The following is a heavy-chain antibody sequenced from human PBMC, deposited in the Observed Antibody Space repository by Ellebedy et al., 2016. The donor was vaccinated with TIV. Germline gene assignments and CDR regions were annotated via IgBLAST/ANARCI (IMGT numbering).Heavy chain of an antibody. J-gene: IGHJ3*02. CDR3: ARDFHYYASGSWDDTFDI. V-gene: IGHV1-8*01. CDR2: VNPNSGDT. CDR1: GYTFTKYN. D-gene: IGHD3-10*01. Sequence: AASVKVSCKASGYTFTKYNINWVRQSTGQGLEWMGWVNPNSGDTDYAQKFRDRVTLTIDTSTSTAYMDLRSLRSDDTAVYFCARDFHYYASGSWDDTFDIWGQGTVVTVSS.